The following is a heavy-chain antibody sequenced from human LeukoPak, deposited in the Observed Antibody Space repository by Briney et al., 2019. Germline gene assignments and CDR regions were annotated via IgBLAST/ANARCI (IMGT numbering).Heavy chain of an antibody. CDR3: ARGGYCSGGSCVIYYYYYYMDV. Sequence: GGSLRLSCAASGFTFSDYYMSWIRQAPGKGLEWVAYISSSGSNIHYADSVKGRFTISRDNAKNTLYLQMNSLRAEDTAVYYCARGGYCSGGSCVIYYYYYYMDVWGKGTTVTISS. CDR1: GFTFSDYY. J-gene: IGHJ6*03. CDR2: ISSSGSNI. D-gene: IGHD2-15*01. V-gene: IGHV3-11*04.